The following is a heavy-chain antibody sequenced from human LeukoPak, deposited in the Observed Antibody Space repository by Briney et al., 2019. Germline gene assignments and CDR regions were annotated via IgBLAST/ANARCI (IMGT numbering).Heavy chain of an antibody. D-gene: IGHD3-22*01. CDR1: GGTFSSYA. J-gene: IGHJ4*02. CDR3: ASSYYYDSSGTLFDY. CDR2: IIPIFGTA. Sequence: SVTVSCKASGGTFSSYAISWVRQAPGQGLEWMGGIIPIFGTANYAQKFQGRVTMTTDESTSTAYMELSSLRSEDTAVYYCASSYYYDSSGTLFDYWGQGTLVTVSS. V-gene: IGHV1-69*05.